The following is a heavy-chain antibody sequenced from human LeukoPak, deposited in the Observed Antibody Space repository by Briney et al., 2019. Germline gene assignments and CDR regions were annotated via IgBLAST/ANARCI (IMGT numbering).Heavy chain of an antibody. D-gene: IGHD3-3*01. J-gene: IGHJ6*02. CDR1: GFIFSSFT. Sequence: GGSLRLSCAASGFIFSSFTMNWVRQAPGKGLEWVSSIISSSTYIYDADSVKGRFTISRDNAKNSLYLQMNSLSAEDTAVYYCARAPFRSGYPIHYSGIDVWGQGTTVTVSS. CDR3: ARAPFRSGYPIHYSGIDV. CDR2: IISSSTYI. V-gene: IGHV3-21*01.